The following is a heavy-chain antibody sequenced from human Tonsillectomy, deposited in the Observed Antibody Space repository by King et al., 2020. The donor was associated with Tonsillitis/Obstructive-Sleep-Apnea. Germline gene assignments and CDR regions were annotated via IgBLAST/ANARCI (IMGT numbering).Heavy chain of an antibody. Sequence: VQLVESGGGVVQPGRSLRLSCAASGFTFSSFGMHWVRQAPGKGLEWVALTSHDGSKTYYTDSVNGRFTISRDNSRNTLYLQMNSLRTEDTAVYYCAKEKSYWYYYYYHMDVWGKGTTVIVSS. CDR3: AKEKSYWYYYYYHMDV. CDR1: GFTFSSFG. J-gene: IGHJ6*03. V-gene: IGHV3-30*18. CDR2: TSHDGSKT. D-gene: IGHD2/OR15-2a*01.